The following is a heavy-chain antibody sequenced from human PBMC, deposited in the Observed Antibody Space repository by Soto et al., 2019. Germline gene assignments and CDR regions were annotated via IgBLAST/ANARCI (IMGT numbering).Heavy chain of an antibody. J-gene: IGHJ6*02. Sequence: GGSLRLSCAASGFTFSSYDMNWVRQAPWKGLEWLSYISSSSSTIYYADSVKGRFTISRDNAKNSLYLQMNSLRAEDTAVYYCTTLSITIFGVVLMDVWGQGTTVTVSS. CDR2: ISSSSSTI. V-gene: IGHV3-48*01. CDR1: GFTFSSYD. CDR3: TTLSITIFGVVLMDV. D-gene: IGHD3-3*01.